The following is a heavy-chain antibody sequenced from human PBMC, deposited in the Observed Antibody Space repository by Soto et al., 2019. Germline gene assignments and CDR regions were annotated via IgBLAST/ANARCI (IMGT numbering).Heavy chain of an antibody. CDR1: GYTFVNYY. D-gene: IGHD1-26*01. J-gene: IGHJ4*02. CDR3: TFSGTYGVD. Sequence: ASVKVSCKASGYTFVNYYMHWVRQAPGQGLEWMGRINPSGGSTTYAQRFQGRVTMTRDTSTSTVYMELSSLRSEDTAVYYCTFSGTYGVDWGQGTLVTVSS. CDR2: INPSGGST. V-gene: IGHV1-46*03.